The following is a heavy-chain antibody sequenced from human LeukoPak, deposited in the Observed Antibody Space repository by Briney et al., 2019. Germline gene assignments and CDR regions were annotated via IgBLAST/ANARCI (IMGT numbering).Heavy chain of an antibody. Sequence: GGPLKISCKGSGYSFITYWIGWVRQMPGKGLEGMGRIDPSDSYTNYSTSCQGDVTISTDKSISTPYLQWSRLKASDTAMYYCARDPPDYGDYGNYWGQGTLVTVSS. CDR2: IDPSDSYT. CDR1: GYSFITYW. J-gene: IGHJ4*02. D-gene: IGHD4-17*01. CDR3: ARDPPDYGDYGNY. V-gene: IGHV5-10-1*01.